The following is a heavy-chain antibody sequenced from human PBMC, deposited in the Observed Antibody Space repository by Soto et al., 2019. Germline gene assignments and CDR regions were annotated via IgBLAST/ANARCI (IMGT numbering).Heavy chain of an antibody. J-gene: IGHJ4*02. D-gene: IGHD5-18*01. CDR3: AKRYVNSKGFLY. CDR1: GFSFTSYW. CDR2: INTDGSST. Sequence: EVQLVESGGGLVQPGGSLRLSCAASGFSFTSYWMHWVRQAPEKGLVWVSRINTDGSSTGYADSVKGRFTISRDNAKNTLYLKMIILRTDDTAIYYCAKRYVNSKGFLYWGQGTLVSVSS. V-gene: IGHV3-74*01.